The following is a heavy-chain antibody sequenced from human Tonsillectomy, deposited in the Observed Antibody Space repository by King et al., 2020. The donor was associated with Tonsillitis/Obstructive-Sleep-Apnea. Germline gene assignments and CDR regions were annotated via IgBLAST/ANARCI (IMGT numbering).Heavy chain of an antibody. D-gene: IGHD5/OR15-5a*01. CDR2: IYPGDSSI. J-gene: IGHJ6*03. CDR3: ARLKAGYHVYDYSRYSYNYMDV. CDR1: GYTFTTYW. V-gene: IGHV5-51*01. Sequence: VQLVQSGAEVKKPGESLQISCKASGYTFTTYWIAWVRQMSGKGLEWMGIIYPGDSSIVYRPAFQSQVTISADKSISTAYLQWRSLEASDTAMYYCARLKAGYHVYDYSRYSYNYMDVWGKGTAVSVSS.